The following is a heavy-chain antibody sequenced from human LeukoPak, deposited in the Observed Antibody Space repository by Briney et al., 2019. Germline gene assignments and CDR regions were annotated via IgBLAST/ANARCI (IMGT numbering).Heavy chain of an antibody. V-gene: IGHV3-21*04. D-gene: IGHD3-10*01. J-gene: IGHJ4*02. CDR1: GFTFSSYS. CDR2: ISSSSSYI. Sequence: PGGSLRLSCAASGFTFSSYSMNWVGRAPGKGLEGVSSISSSSSYIYYADSVKGRFTISRDNAKNSLYLQMNSLRAEDTAVYYCAKDRSYYGSGSYYPDYWGQGTLVTVSS. CDR3: AKDRSYYGSGSYYPDY.